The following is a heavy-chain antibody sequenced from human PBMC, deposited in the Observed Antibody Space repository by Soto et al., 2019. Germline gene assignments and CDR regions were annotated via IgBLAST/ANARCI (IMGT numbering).Heavy chain of an antibody. CDR3: ARDRLXLRFLEWLPDYYYGMDV. CDR2: IKQDGSEK. J-gene: IGHJ6*02. D-gene: IGHD3-3*01. Sequence: GSLRLSCAASGFTFSSYCMSWVRQAPGKGLEWVANIKQDGSEKYYVDSVKGRFTISRDNAKNSLYLQMNSLRAEDTAVYYCARDRLXLRFLEWLPDYYYGMDVWGQGTTVTVSS. V-gene: IGHV3-7*01. CDR1: GFTFSSYC.